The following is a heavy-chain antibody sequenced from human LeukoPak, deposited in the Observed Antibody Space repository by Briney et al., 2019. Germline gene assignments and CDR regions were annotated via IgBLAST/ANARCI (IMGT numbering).Heavy chain of an antibody. CDR2: IYCSGST. D-gene: IGHD2-15*01. Sequence: SETLSLTCTVSGGSISSYYWSWIRQPPGKGLEWIGYIYCSGSTNYNPSLKSRVTISVDTSKNQFSLKLSSVTAADTAVYYCARDVGGWFDPWGQGTLVTVSS. CDR3: ARDVGGWFDP. CDR1: GGSISSYY. V-gene: IGHV4-59*01. J-gene: IGHJ5*02.